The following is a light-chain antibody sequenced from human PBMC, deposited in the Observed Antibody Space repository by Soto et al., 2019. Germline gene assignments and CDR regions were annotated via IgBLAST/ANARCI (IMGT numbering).Light chain of an antibody. CDR2: GAS. CDR1: QSVSSN. Sequence: EIVMTQSPATLSVSPGERATLSCRASQSVSSNLAWYQQKPGQAPRLLIHGASTRATGIPARFSGSGSGTEFTLTISSLQSEDFAVYYCQQYNNWPREFGQGTKVEIK. J-gene: IGKJ1*01. CDR3: QQYNNWPRE. V-gene: IGKV3-15*01.